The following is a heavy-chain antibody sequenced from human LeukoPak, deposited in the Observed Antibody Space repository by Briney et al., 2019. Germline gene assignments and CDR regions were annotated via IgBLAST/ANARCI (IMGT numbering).Heavy chain of an antibody. CDR3: ARIIAVAAKEVDY. Sequence: GASVKVSCKASGYTFTGYYMHWVRQAPGQGLEWMGRINPNSGGTNYAQKFQGRVTMTRGTSISTAYMELSRLRSDDPAVYYCARIIAVAAKEVDYWGQGTLVTVSS. D-gene: IGHD6-19*01. V-gene: IGHV1-2*06. J-gene: IGHJ4*02. CDR1: GYTFTGYY. CDR2: INPNSGGT.